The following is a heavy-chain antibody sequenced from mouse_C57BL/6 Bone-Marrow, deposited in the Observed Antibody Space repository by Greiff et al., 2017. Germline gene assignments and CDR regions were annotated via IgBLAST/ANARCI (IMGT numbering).Heavy chain of an antibody. CDR3: AREIGSSYGFAY. J-gene: IGHJ3*01. CDR1: GFTFSSYA. Sequence: EVQLVESGGGLVKPGGSLKLSCAASGFTFSSYAMSWVRQTPEKRLEWVATISDGGSYTYYPDNVKGRFTISRDNAKNNLYLQMSHLKSEDTAMYYCAREIGSSYGFAYWGQGTLVTVSA. D-gene: IGHD1-1*01. V-gene: IGHV5-4*01. CDR2: ISDGGSYT.